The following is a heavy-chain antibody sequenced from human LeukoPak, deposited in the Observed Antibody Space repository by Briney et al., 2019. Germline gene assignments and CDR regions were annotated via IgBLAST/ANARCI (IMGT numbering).Heavy chain of an antibody. CDR1: GFTFSSYS. Sequence: PGGSLRLSCAASGFTFSSYSMNWVRQAPGKRLEWVSSISSSSSYIYYADSVKGRFTISRDNAKNSLYLQMNSLRAEDTAVYYCARILRYYDSSGYSAFDIWGQGAMVTVSS. CDR2: ISSSSSYI. CDR3: ARILRYYDSSGYSAFDI. J-gene: IGHJ3*02. V-gene: IGHV3-21*01. D-gene: IGHD3-22*01.